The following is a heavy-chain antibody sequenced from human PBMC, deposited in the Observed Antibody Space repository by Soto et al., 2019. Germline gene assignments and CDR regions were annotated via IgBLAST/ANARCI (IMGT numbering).Heavy chain of an antibody. D-gene: IGHD2-2*01. V-gene: IGHV4-30-4*08. CDR2: IYYSGLT. CDR1: GGSMSSEGYY. Sequence: PSETLSLTCTVSGGSMSSEGYYWSWIRQHPGKGLEWIGYIYYSGLTDYNPSLKSRLTISVDKSKNEFYLKMRSVTAADTAVYYCARGRVVVPAAVMFNCLDPWGQGALVTVSS. CDR3: ARGRVVVPAAVMFNCLDP. J-gene: IGHJ5*02.